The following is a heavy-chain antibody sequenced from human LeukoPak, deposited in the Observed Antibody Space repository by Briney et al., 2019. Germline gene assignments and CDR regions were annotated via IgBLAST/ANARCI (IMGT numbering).Heavy chain of an antibody. CDR3: ARGFQSLTLVRGVISWFDP. V-gene: IGHV4-59*12. CDR1: GGSTSGYY. CDR2: IYYSGST. D-gene: IGHD3-10*01. Sequence: PSETLSLTCTVSGGSTSGYYWSWVRQPPGRGLEWIGYIYYSGSTNYNPSLKSRVTMSVDTSKNHFSLQLNSVTPEDTPVYYCARGFQSLTLVRGVISWFDPWGQGTLVTVSS. J-gene: IGHJ5*02.